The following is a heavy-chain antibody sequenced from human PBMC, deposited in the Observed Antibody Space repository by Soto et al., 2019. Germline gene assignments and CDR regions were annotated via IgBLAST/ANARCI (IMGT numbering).Heavy chain of an antibody. D-gene: IGHD2-2*01. J-gene: IGHJ4*02. CDR1: GFTFSSYA. CDR2: ISHGGINK. V-gene: IGHV3-30-3*01. CDR3: GRRTSTSCHFGSDY. Sequence: QVLLVDSGGGVVQPGRSLRLSCAASGFTFSSYAMNWVRQAPGKGLEWVAMISHGGINKYYADSVRGRFTISRDSSTNTLYLQMDSRRAADTAVYYCGRRTSTSCHFGSDYWGQGTLVTVSS.